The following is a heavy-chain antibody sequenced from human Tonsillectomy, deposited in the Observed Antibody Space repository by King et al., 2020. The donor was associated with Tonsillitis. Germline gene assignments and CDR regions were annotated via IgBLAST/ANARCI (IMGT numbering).Heavy chain of an antibody. CDR2: IYPGDSDT. CDR3: ARHGFGDSSGFPLFDY. J-gene: IGHJ4*02. D-gene: IGHD3-22*01. V-gene: IGHV5-51*01. CDR1: GYSFTSYW. Sequence: VQLVQSGAEVKKPGESLKISCKGSGYSFTSYWIGWVRQMPGKGLEWMGIIYPGDSDTRYSPSFQVQVTISADKSLSTAYLQWSSLKASDTAMYYCARHGFGDSSGFPLFDYWGQGPLVTVSS.